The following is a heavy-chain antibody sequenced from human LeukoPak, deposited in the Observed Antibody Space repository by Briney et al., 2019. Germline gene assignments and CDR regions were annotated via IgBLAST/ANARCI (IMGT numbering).Heavy chain of an antibody. D-gene: IGHD6-19*01. Sequence: QSGGSLRLSCAASGFTFSSYDMHWVRQATGKGLEWVSAIGTAGDTYYPGSVKGRFTISRENAKNSLYLQMNSLRAGDTAVYYCARSSGYSGGWYGEDFDYWGQGTLVTVSS. CDR3: ARSSGYSGGWYGEDFDY. CDR2: IGTAGDT. V-gene: IGHV3-13*04. CDR1: GFTFSSYD. J-gene: IGHJ4*02.